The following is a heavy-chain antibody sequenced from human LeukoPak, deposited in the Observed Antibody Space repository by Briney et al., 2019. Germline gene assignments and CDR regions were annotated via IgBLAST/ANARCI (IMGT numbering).Heavy chain of an antibody. CDR1: GFTLSSYW. CDR3: ARAAYSYVPYYFGS. V-gene: IGHV3-7*01. D-gene: IGHD5-18*01. CDR2: IKQDGSEK. J-gene: IGHJ4*02. Sequence: QTGGSLRLSCAASGFTLSSYWMSWVRQAPGKGLEWVANIKQDGSEKYYVDSVKGRFTISRDNAKNSLYLQMNSLRAEDTAVYYCARAAYSYVPYYFGSWGQGTLVTVSS.